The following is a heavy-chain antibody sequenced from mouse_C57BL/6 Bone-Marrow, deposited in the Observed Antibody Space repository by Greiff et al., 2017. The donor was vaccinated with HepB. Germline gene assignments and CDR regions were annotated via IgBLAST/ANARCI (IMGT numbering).Heavy chain of an antibody. J-gene: IGHJ2*01. CDR2: ISDGGSYT. V-gene: IGHV5-4*01. D-gene: IGHD2-1*01. CDR1: GFTFSSYA. Sequence: EVHLVESGGGLVKPGGSLKLSCAASGFTFSSYAMSWVRQTPEKRLEWVATISDGGSYTYYPDNVKGRFTISRDNAKNNLYLQMSHLKSEDTAMYYCARDGNRGYFDYWGQGTTLTVSS. CDR3: ARDGNRGYFDY.